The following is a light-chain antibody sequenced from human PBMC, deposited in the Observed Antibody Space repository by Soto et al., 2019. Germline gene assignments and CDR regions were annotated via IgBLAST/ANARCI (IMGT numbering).Light chain of an antibody. CDR1: QSISSSF. J-gene: IGKJ1*01. Sequence: EILLTQSPGILSLSPGERASLSCGASQSISSSFLAWYQQKPGKAPRLLIYGASSRATGIPDRLSGTGSETDFTLTISRLEPEDFAVYYCQQYGSSSTFGQGTKVDIK. V-gene: IGKV3-20*01. CDR3: QQYGSSST. CDR2: GAS.